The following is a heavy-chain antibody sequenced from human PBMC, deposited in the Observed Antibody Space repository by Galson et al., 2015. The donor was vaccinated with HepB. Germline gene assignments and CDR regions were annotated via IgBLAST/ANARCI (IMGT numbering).Heavy chain of an antibody. D-gene: IGHD5-24*01. V-gene: IGHV3-30*04. Sequence: SLRLSCAASGFTFSSYAMHWVRQAPGKGLECVAVISYDGSNKYYADSVKGRFTISRDNSKNTLYLQMNSLRAEDTAVYYCAREGALLGYTIDYWGHGTLVTVSS. CDR3: AREGALLGYTIDY. CDR1: GFTFSSYA. CDR2: ISYDGSNK. J-gene: IGHJ4*01.